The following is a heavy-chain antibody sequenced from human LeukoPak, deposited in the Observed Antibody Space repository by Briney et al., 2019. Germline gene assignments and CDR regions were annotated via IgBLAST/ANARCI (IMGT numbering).Heavy chain of an antibody. Sequence: GGSLRLSCAASGFTFSDYYMRWIRQAPGKGLEWVSYISSSSSTIYYADSVKGRFTISRDNAKNSLYLQMNSLRAEDTAVYYCARASYGSGSYYNGYWGQGTLVTVSS. CDR1: GFTFSDYY. J-gene: IGHJ4*02. D-gene: IGHD3-10*01. V-gene: IGHV3-11*04. CDR2: ISSSSSTI. CDR3: ARASYGSGSYYNGY.